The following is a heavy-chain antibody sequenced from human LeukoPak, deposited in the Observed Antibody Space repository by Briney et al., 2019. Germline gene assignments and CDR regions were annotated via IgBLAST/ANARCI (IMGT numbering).Heavy chain of an antibody. V-gene: IGHV3-11*01. CDR1: GFTVSTNY. CDR3: ARRRRAPQQRTEAAFDI. Sequence: GGSLRLSCAASGFTVSTNYMSWIRQAPGKGLEWVSYISGSGSTIYYADSVKGRFTISRDNAKNSLYLQMNSLRAEDTAVYYCARRRRAPQQRTEAAFDIWGQGTMVTVSS. J-gene: IGHJ3*02. CDR2: ISGSGSTI. D-gene: IGHD6-13*01.